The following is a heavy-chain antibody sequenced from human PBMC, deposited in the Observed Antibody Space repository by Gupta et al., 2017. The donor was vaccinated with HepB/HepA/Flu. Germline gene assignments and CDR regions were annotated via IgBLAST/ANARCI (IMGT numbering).Heavy chain of an antibody. Sequence: EVQLVESGGGLVQPGRSLRVPCAASGFTFEEYAMHWVRQAPGKGLEWVSAINWNSGKMGYANSVKGRFTITRDNAKKSLFLEMNRLRPEDTALYYCVKDRIAGYSSSWGGKDSWGQGTLVTVSA. CDR3: VKDRIAGYSSSWGGKDS. CDR1: GFTFEEYA. V-gene: IGHV3-9*01. CDR2: INWNSGKM. D-gene: IGHD6-13*01. J-gene: IGHJ4*02.